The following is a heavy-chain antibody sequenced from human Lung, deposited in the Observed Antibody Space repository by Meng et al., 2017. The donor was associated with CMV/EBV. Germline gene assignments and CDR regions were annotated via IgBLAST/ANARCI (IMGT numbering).Heavy chain of an antibody. CDR3: ARDLLEGRY. Sequence: PCAASGFAFRSFTMHWVRQAPGKGLEWVAVLSYDGRIEFYAESVKGRFTISRDNSKNTLFLQMNSLRREDTAVYYCARDLLEGRYWGQGTRVTVSS. CDR2: LSYDGRIE. CDR1: GFAFRSFT. V-gene: IGHV3-30*04. J-gene: IGHJ4*02. D-gene: IGHD1-1*01.